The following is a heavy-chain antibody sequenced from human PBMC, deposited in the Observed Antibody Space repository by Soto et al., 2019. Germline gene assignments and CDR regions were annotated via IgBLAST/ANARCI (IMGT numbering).Heavy chain of an antibody. V-gene: IGHV3-74*01. CDR3: ARDNTAAAGSRYYYYGMDV. CDR2: INSDGSST. J-gene: IGHJ6*02. Sequence: GGSLRLSCAASGFTFSSYWMHWVRQAPGKGLVWVSRINSDGSSTSYADSVKGRFTISRDNAKNTLYLQMNSLRAEDTAVYYCARDNTAAAGSRYYYYGMDVWGQGTTVTVSS. D-gene: IGHD6-13*01. CDR1: GFTFSSYW.